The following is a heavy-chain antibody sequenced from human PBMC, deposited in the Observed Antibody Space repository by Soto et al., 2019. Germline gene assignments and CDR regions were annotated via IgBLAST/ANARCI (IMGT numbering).Heavy chain of an antibody. J-gene: IGHJ4*02. CDR1: GYTFTSYA. V-gene: IGHV1-3*01. CDR3: ARESSPLWYDSSGYPDY. Sequence: VKVSCKASGYTFTSYAMHWVRQAPGQRLEWMGWINAGNGNTKYSQKFQGRVTITRDTSASTAYMELSSLRSEDTAVYYCARESSPLWYDSSGYPDYWGQGTLVTVSS. D-gene: IGHD3-22*01. CDR2: INAGNGNT.